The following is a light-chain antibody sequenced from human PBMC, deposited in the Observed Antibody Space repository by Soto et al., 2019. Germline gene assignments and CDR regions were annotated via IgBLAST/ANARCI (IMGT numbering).Light chain of an antibody. CDR1: SSDVGGYNF. V-gene: IGLV2-8*01. CDR3: SSHAGDNNPFV. J-gene: IGLJ1*01. Sequence: QSVLTQPPSASGSPGQSVTISCTGTSSDVGGYNFVSWYQQHPGKAPKLMIYDVNKRPSGVPDRFSGSKSANTPSLTVSGLQAEDEADSYCSSHAGDNNPFVFGTGTKLTVL. CDR2: DVN.